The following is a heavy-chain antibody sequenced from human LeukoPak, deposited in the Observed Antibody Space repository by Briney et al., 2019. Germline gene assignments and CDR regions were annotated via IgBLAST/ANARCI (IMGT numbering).Heavy chain of an antibody. J-gene: IGHJ4*02. V-gene: IGHV3-7*01. CDR2: IKQDGTEK. D-gene: IGHD6-6*01. Sequence: PGGSLRLSCAASGFTFSNYWMSWVRQAPGKGLEWVANIKQDGTEKYYVDSVKGRFTISRDNAENSLYLQMSSLRAEDTAVYYCASPAKYSDTWYFDYWGQGTLVTVSS. CDR3: ASPAKYSDTWYFDY. CDR1: GFTFSNYW.